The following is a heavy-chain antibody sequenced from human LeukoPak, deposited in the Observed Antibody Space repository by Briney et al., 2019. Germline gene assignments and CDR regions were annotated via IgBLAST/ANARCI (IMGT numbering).Heavy chain of an antibody. J-gene: IGHJ4*02. CDR1: GFTLSSYG. V-gene: IGHV3-33*01. CDR3: ARDLGQQLVRGFDY. D-gene: IGHD6-13*01. CDR2: IWYDGSNK. Sequence: GGSLRLSCAASGFTLSSYGMHWVRQATGKGLEGGADIWYDGSNKYYADSVKGRFTISRDNSKNTLYLQMNSLRAEDTAVYYCARDLGQQLVRGFDYWGQGTLVTVSS.